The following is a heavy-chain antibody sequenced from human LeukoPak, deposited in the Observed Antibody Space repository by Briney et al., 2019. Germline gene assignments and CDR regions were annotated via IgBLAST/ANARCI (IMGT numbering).Heavy chain of an antibody. CDR2: IHYSGST. D-gene: IGHD2-2*01. CDR3: ARTTEDCSSTSCYQYWFDP. J-gene: IGHJ5*02. Sequence: SETLSLTCTVSGGSISSYYWSWIRQPPGKGLEWIGYIHYSGSTSYNPSLKSRVTISVDTSKNQISLKVRSATAADTAVCYCARTTEDCSSTSCYQYWFDPWGQGTLVTVSS. V-gene: IGHV4-59*01. CDR1: GGSISSYY.